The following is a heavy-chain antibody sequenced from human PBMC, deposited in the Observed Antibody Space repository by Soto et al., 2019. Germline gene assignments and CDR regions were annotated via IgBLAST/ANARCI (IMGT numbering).Heavy chain of an antibody. CDR3: AASIFYYGMDV. Sequence: ESLKISCNGSGYTFTNYWIGWVLQMPGKLVEWMGIIYAGDSDTRYNPSFQGQVTISADKSITTTYLRWTILKASATAIYSCAASIFYYGMDVWGQGTTVTVSS. V-gene: IGHV5-51*01. CDR1: GYTFTNYW. J-gene: IGHJ6*02. CDR2: IYAGDSDT.